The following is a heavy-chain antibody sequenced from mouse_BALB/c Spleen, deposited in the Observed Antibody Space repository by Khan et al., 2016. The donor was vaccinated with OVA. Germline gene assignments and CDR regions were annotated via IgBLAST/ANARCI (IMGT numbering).Heavy chain of an antibody. D-gene: IGHD1-1*01. CDR1: GFTFSTYG. CDR2: VSTGGSYT. CDR3: TRLAYYYDSERFAY. V-gene: IGHV5-6*01. J-gene: IGHJ3*01. Sequence: EVELVESGGDLVKPGGSLKLSCAASGFTFSTYGMSWVRQTPDKRLEWVATVSTGGSYTYYPDSVKGRFTISRDNAKNTVDLQMSGLKSENTAMFYCTRLAYYYDSERFAYWGQGTLVTVSA.